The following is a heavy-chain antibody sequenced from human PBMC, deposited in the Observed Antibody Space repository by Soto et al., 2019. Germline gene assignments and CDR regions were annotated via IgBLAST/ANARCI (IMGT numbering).Heavy chain of an antibody. Sequence: QLQLQESGPGLVKPSETLSLTCTVSGGSISTNSYYWGWIRQPPGKGLEWIGSIYYSGSTDSNPSLKSRVIMSVDTSKNQFSLKLSSVTAADTAVYYCARLGLSSGLKPNPIDYWGQGTLVTVSS. CDR1: GGSISTNSYY. V-gene: IGHV4-39*01. D-gene: IGHD3-22*01. CDR2: IYYSGST. J-gene: IGHJ4*02. CDR3: ARLGLSSGLKPNPIDY.